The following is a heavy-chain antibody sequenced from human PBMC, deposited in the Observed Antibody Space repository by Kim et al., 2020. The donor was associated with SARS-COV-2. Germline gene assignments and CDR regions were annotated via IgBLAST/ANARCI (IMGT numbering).Heavy chain of an antibody. CDR2: IYRGGYST. D-gene: IGHD2-21*02. Sequence: GGSLRLSCAASGFIVSSNYMNWVRQAPGKGLEWISVIYRGGYSTYYADSVKGRFAISRDNFNNTVYLQMNSLRDEDTAMYYCLTAASGDDDAFENWGQGTVVTVSS. CDR1: GFIVSSNY. V-gene: IGHV3-53*01. J-gene: IGHJ3*02. CDR3: LTAASGDDDAFEN.